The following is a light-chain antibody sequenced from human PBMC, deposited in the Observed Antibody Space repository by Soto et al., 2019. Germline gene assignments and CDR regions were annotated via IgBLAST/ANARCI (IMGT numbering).Light chain of an antibody. CDR2: EVT. CDR1: TSDIAGYNY. Sequence: LAQPASVSGSPRQSITISCTGTTSDIAGYNYVSWYQQHPGKAPKLLIYEVTSRASGVSHRFSGSKSGNTASLTISGLQAEDEAEYYCNSYTSASFYVFGTGTKVTVL. J-gene: IGLJ1*01. CDR3: NSYTSASFYV. V-gene: IGLV2-14*01.